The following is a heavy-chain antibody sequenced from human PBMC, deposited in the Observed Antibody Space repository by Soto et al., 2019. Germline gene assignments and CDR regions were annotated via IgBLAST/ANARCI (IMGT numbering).Heavy chain of an antibody. CDR3: TSSTSPDAY. Sequence: EVQLVESGGGLVQPGGSLRLSCVASGFDFNRYSMNWVRQAPGKGLEWISYINSGSSSVFYADSVRGRFTISRDNAKNSLYLQMNSLRAEDTAVYYCTSSTSPDAYWGQGTLVTVSS. V-gene: IGHV3-48*04. D-gene: IGHD2-2*01. CDR1: GFDFNRYS. J-gene: IGHJ4*02. CDR2: INSGSSSV.